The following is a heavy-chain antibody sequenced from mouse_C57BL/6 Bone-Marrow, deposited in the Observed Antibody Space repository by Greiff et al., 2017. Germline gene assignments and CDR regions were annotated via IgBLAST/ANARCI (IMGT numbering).Heavy chain of an antibody. Sequence: EVKLQESGPELVKPGASVKIPCKASGYSFTDYNMDWVKQSHGKSLEWIGAITPNNGGTIYNQKFKGKATLTVDKYSSTAYMELRSLTSADTAVYYCARGDYYGNTGAMDYCGQGTSVTVSS. J-gene: IGHJ4*01. CDR1: GYSFTDYN. D-gene: IGHD1-1*01. CDR2: ITPNNGGT. V-gene: IGHV1-18*01. CDR3: ARGDYYGNTGAMDY.